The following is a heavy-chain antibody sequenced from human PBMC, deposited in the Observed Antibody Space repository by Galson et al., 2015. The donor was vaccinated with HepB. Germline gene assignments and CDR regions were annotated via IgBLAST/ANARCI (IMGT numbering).Heavy chain of an antibody. CDR1: GFTFRNYG. J-gene: IGHJ4*02. V-gene: IGHV3-74*03. CDR3: ARDQVGDFDY. D-gene: IGHD1-26*01. Sequence: SLRLSCAASGFTFRNYGMHWVRQAPGKGLVWVSHINSDGSITKYADSVKGRFTTSRDNAKNTLYLQMNSLRVEDTAVYYCARDQVGDFDYWGQGTLVTVSS. CDR2: INSDGSIT.